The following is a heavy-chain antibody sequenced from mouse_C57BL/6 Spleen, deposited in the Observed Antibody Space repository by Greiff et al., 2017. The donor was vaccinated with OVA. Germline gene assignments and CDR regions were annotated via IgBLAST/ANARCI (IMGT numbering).Heavy chain of an antibody. J-gene: IGHJ4*01. CDR1: GFTFSDYG. V-gene: IGHV5-17*01. D-gene: IGHD1-1*01. CDR3: ASEGYYGSSPYYYAMDY. Sequence: VESGGGLVKPGGSLKLSCAASGFTFSDYGMHWVRQAPEKGLEWVAYISSGSSTIYYADTVKGRFTISRDNAKSTLFLQKTSLRSEDTAMYYCASEGYYGSSPYYYAMDYWGQGTSVTVSS. CDR2: ISSGSSTI.